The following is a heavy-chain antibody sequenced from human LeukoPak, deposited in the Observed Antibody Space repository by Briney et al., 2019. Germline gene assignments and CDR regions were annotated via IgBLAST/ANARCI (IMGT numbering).Heavy chain of an antibody. V-gene: IGHV1-18*01. Sequence: ASVKVSCKASGYTFTSYGISWVRQAPGQGLEWMGWISAYNGNTNYAQKLQGRVTMTTDTSTSTAYMELRSLRSDDTAVYYCARLRQEGCDFWTGYYYYYMDVWGKGTTVTVSS. D-gene: IGHD3-3*01. CDR2: ISAYNGNT. CDR1: GYTFTSYG. J-gene: IGHJ6*03. CDR3: ARLRQEGCDFWTGYYYYYMDV.